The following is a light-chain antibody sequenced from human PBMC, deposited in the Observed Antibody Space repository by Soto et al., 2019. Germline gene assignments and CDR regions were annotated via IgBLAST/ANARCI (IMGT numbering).Light chain of an antibody. V-gene: IGKV1-39*01. Sequence: DIQVTQSPSSLSASVGDRVTITCRASQAINKYLHWYQQKPGKAPKRLIYGASRLQSGVQSRFSGSVYGTDFRLTISSLTPEDVATYCCQHRERFGPGTQGDI. CDR3: QHRER. J-gene: IGKJ3*01. CDR1: QAINKY. CDR2: GAS.